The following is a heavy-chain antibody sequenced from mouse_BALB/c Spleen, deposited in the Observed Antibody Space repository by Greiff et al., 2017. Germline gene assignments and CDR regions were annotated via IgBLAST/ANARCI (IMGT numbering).Heavy chain of an antibody. D-gene: IGHD2-3*01. CDR3: ARAYDGPAWFAY. Sequence: EVKLQESGGGLVKPGGSLKLSCAASGFTFSSYAMSWVRQSPEKRLEWVAEISSGGSYTYYPDTVTGRFTISRDNAKNTLYLEMSSLRSEDTAMYYCARAYDGPAWFAYWGQGTLVTVSA. CDR1: GFTFSSYA. J-gene: IGHJ3*01. CDR2: ISSGGSYT. V-gene: IGHV5-9-4*01.